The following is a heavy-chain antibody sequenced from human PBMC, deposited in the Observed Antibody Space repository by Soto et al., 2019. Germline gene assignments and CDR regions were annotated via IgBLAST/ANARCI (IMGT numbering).Heavy chain of an antibody. Sequence: EVQLVESGGGLVKPGGSLTLSCAASGFTFSSYTMTWVRQAPGKGLEWVSSISFSSTNIHYADSLKGRFAISRDNAKNSLYLKMNSLRAKDTAVYYCARGAGDLPYWGQGTLVTVSS. CDR1: GFTFSSYT. CDR2: ISFSSTNI. J-gene: IGHJ4*02. D-gene: IGHD7-27*01. CDR3: ARGAGDLPY. V-gene: IGHV3-21*01.